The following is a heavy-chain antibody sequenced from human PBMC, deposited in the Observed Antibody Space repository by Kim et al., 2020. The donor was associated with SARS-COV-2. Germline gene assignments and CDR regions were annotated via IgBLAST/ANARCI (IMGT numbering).Heavy chain of an antibody. CDR1: GYTFTSYD. J-gene: IGHJ4*02. D-gene: IGHD3-10*01. Sequence: ASVKVSCKASGYTFTSYDINWVRQATGQGLEWMGWMNPNSGNTGYAQKFQGRVTMTRNTSISTAYMELSSLRSEDTAVYYCARAGGSGSYSKRPEDYWGQGTLVTVSS. CDR3: ARAGGSGSYSKRPEDY. V-gene: IGHV1-8*01. CDR2: MNPNSGNT.